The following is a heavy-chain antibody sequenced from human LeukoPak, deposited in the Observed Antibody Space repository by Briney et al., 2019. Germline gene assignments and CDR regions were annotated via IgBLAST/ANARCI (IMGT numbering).Heavy chain of an antibody. CDR1: GGSISSYS. CDR2: MHYTGNT. D-gene: IGHD1-14*01. V-gene: IGHV4-59*08. Sequence: SETLSLTCTASGGSISSYSWNWIRQPPGKGLEWICYMHYTGNTNYNPSLKSRFTISLDTSNNLFSLRLRSVTAADTAVYYCARRATVGPEITESNWLDPWGQGTLVTVSS. CDR3: ARRATVGPEITESNWLDP. J-gene: IGHJ5*02.